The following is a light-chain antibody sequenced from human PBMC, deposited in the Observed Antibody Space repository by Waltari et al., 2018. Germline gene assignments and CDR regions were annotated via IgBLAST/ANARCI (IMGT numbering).Light chain of an antibody. V-gene: IGKV1-5*03. CDR1: QSISNW. J-gene: IGKJ4*01. Sequence: DIQMTQSPSTLSASVGDRFTLTCRASQSISNWLAWYQLKPGKAPKLLIYKASTLESGVPSRFSGSGSGTEFTLTISSLQPDDFATYYCQQYNSYSLLTFGGGTKVEIK. CDR2: KAS. CDR3: QQYNSYSLLT.